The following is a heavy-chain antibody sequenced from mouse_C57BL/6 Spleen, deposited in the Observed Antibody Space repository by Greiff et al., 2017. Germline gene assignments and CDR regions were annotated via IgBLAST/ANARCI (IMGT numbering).Heavy chain of an antibody. CDR3: ASLGDY. V-gene: IGHV1-42*01. CDR1: GYSFTGYY. Sequence: EVQLQESGPELVKPGASVKISCKASGYSFTGYYMNWVKQSPEKSLEWIGEINPSTGGTTYNQKFKAKATLTVDKSSSTAYMQLKSLTSEDSAVYYCASLGDYWGQGTTLTVSS. J-gene: IGHJ2*01. CDR2: INPSTGGT.